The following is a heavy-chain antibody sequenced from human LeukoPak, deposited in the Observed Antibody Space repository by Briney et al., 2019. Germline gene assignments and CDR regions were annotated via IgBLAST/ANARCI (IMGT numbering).Heavy chain of an antibody. CDR1: GFTFSSYW. D-gene: IGHD4/OR15-4a*01. CDR3: GRDFMVGVFDH. Sequence: GGSLRLSCAASGFTFSSYWMSWVRQAPGKGLEWVANTKQDGSERYYVDSVKGRFIISRDNAKNSLYLQMNSLRAEDTAVYYCGRDFMVGVFDHWGQGTLVTVSS. CDR2: TKQDGSER. V-gene: IGHV3-7*01. J-gene: IGHJ4*02.